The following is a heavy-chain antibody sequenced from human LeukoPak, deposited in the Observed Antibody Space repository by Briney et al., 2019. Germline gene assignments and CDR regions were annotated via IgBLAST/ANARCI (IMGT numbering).Heavy chain of an antibody. Sequence: GGSLRLSCAASGFTFSSYGMHWVRQAPGKGLEWVSVIYSGGSTYYADSVKGRFTISRDNSKNTLYLQMNSLRAEDTAVYYCARGWFDPWGQGTLVTVSS. J-gene: IGHJ5*02. V-gene: IGHV3-NL1*01. CDR2: IYSGGST. CDR3: ARGWFDP. CDR1: GFTFSSYG.